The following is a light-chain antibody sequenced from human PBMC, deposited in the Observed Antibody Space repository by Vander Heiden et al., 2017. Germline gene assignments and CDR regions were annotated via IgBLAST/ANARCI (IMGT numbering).Light chain of an antibody. V-gene: IGKV4-1*01. CDR2: WAS. J-gene: IGKJ3*01. Sequence: DIVMTQSPDSLAVSLGERATINCKSSQSVLHSSNNKNFLAWYQQKPGHPPKLLIYWASTRESGVPDRFSSSGSGTDFTLTVSSLQAEDVAVYYCQQYYGTPFTFGPGTKVDIK. CDR3: QQYYGTPFT. CDR1: QSVLHSSNNKNF.